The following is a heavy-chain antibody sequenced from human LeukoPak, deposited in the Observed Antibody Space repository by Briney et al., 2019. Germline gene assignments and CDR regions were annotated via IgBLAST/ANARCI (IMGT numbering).Heavy chain of an antibody. Sequence: GGSLGLSRAASGFTFSNYAMTWVREAPGKGLEWVSLIVSSSGATFYADSVKGRFTISRDNSKNTLYLQMNSLRAEDTAVCYCAKGGYDYVEVAYFDYWGQGTLVTVSS. D-gene: IGHD5-12*01. CDR3: AKGGYDYVEVAYFDY. CDR2: IVSSSGAT. CDR1: GFTFSNYA. J-gene: IGHJ4*02. V-gene: IGHV3-23*01.